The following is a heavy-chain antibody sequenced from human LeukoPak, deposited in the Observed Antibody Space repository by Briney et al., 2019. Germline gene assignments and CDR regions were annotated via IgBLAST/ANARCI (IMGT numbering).Heavy chain of an antibody. CDR2: ISTDGYTT. CDR1: GLAFSAYK. CDR3: VVGGSPGY. Sequence: GGSLRLSCAASGLAFSAYKMHWVRQAPRKGLVWVSRISTDGYTTDYADFVQGRFTASRDNTRNTWSLEMNSLRAEDTAVYYCVVGGSPGYWGQGTLVTVSS. V-gene: IGHV3-74*01. D-gene: IGHD2-15*01. J-gene: IGHJ4*02.